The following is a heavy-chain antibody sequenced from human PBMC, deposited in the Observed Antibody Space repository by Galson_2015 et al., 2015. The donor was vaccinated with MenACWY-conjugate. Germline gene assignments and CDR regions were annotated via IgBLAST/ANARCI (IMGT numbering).Heavy chain of an antibody. Sequence: SLRLSCETSAFSVGSNYMSWVRQAPGKGLEWVSIIYSGGDTYYADSVKGRFTISRDNSKNTLYLQMNYLRAEDTAVYYCARVGGSSLAPFDYWGQGTLVTVSS. V-gene: IGHV3-53*01. J-gene: IGHJ4*02. CDR3: ARVGGSSLAPFDY. CDR2: IYSGGDT. D-gene: IGHD6-6*01. CDR1: AFSVGSNY.